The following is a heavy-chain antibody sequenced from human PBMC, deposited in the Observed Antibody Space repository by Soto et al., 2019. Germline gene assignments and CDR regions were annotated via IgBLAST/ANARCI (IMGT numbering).Heavy chain of an antibody. Sequence: ASVKVSFKASGYTFTSYGISWVRQAPGQGLEWMGWISAYNGNTNYAQKLQGRVTMTTDTSTSTAYMELRSLRSDDTAVYYCARDRDWSGTTKFDYWGQGTLVTVSS. D-gene: IGHD1-1*01. CDR1: GYTFTSYG. CDR2: ISAYNGNT. V-gene: IGHV1-18*01. CDR3: ARDRDWSGTTKFDY. J-gene: IGHJ4*02.